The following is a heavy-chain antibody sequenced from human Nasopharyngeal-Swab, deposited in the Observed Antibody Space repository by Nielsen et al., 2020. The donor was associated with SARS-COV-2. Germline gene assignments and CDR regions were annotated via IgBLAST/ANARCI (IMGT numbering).Heavy chain of an antibody. CDR3: ARGGRFLEWLHIDY. CDR1: GGTFSNYA. CDR2: IIPILGIA. V-gene: IGHV1-69*04. Sequence: SVKVSCKASGGTFSNYAISWVRQAPGKGLEWMGRIIPILGIANYAQKFQGRVTITADKSTSTAYMELSSLRSEDTAVYYCARGGRFLEWLHIDYWGQGTLVTVSS. J-gene: IGHJ4*02. D-gene: IGHD3-3*01.